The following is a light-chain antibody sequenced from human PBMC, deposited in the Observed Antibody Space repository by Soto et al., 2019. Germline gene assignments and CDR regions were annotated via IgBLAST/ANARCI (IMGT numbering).Light chain of an antibody. CDR1: QSVSSSY. CDR3: QQYGSSPPIT. V-gene: IGKV3-20*01. J-gene: IGKJ5*01. Sequence: EIVLTHSPGTLSLSPGERATLSCRASQSVSSSYLAWYQQKPGQAPRLLIYGASSRATGIPDRFSGSGSGTDFTLTISRLEPEDFAVYYCQQYGSSPPITFGQGTRL. CDR2: GAS.